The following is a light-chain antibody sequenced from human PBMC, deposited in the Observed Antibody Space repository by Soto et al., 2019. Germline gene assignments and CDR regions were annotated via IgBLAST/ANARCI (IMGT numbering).Light chain of an antibody. CDR2: EVS. CDR3: TSYSSTNTLV. J-gene: IGLJ3*02. Sequence: QSALTQPASVSGSPGQSITVSCIGTSSDIGDYNYVSWYQQLPGKAPQLIIFEVSNRPSGVSHRFSGSKSGTTASLAISGLQAEDEADYYCTSYSSTNTLVFGGGPKLTVL. V-gene: IGLV2-14*01. CDR1: SSDIGDYNY.